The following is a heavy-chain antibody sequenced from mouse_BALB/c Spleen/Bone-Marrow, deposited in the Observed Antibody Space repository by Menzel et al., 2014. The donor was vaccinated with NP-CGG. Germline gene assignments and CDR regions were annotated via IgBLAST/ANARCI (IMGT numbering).Heavy chain of an antibody. D-gene: IGHD1-1*01. CDR2: INNNGGST. V-gene: IGHV5-6-3*01. CDR1: GFTFSSYG. CDR3: ARVYGWYFDV. Sequence: EVQGVESGGGLVQPGGSLKLSCVASGFTFSSYGMSWVRQTPDKRLELVATINNNGGSTYYPDSVKGQFTISRDNAKNPLYLQMSSLKSEDTAMYYCARVYGWYFDVWGAGTTVTVSS. J-gene: IGHJ1*01.